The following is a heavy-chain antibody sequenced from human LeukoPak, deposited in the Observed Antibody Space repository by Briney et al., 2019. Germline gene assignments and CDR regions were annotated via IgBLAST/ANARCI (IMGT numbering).Heavy chain of an antibody. CDR3: ARATSAYSYANY. CDR1: TFAGSSIC. CDR2: VYGGGDT. V-gene: IGHV3-53*05. Sequence: AGYLSLARAAATFAGSSICIGWVRQAPGNGLEWVSVVYGGGDTYYADSVKDRCTISRDNSKNTLYLQMSSLRPEDTAVCYCARATSAYSYANYWGGGTLASVPS. J-gene: IGHJ4*02. D-gene: IGHD5-18*01.